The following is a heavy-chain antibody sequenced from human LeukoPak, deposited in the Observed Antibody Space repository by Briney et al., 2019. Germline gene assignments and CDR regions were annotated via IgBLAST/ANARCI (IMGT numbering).Heavy chain of an antibody. Sequence: PSETLSLTCTVSGGSISSGDYYWSWIRQPPGKGLEWIGYIYYSGSTYYNPSLKSRVTISVDTSKNQFSLKLGSVTAADTAVYYCARTPSSGYSPSLDYWGQGTLVTVSS. J-gene: IGHJ4*02. CDR3: ARTPSSGYSPSLDY. CDR1: GGSISSGDYY. D-gene: IGHD3-22*01. V-gene: IGHV4-30-4*01. CDR2: IYYSGST.